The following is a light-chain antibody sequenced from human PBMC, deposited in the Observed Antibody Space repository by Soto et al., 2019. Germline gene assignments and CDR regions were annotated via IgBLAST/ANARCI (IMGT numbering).Light chain of an antibody. Sequence: QSAVTQPASVSGSPAQSITISCTGTSSDVGIYNYVSWYQQHPGKAPKVIICEVSNRPSGVSNRFSGSKSGNTASLTISGLRAEDEADYYCTSFTSSSIWVFGGGTKVTVL. J-gene: IGLJ3*02. CDR2: EVS. CDR3: TSFTSSSIWV. CDR1: SSDVGIYNY. V-gene: IGLV2-14*01.